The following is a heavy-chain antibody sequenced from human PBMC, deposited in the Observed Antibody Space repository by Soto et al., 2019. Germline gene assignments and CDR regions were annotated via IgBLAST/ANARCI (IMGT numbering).Heavy chain of an antibody. CDR2: IIPIFGTA. Sequence: SVKVSCKASGYTFTSYDINWVRQAPGQGLEWMGGIIPIFGTANYAQKFQGRVTITADESTSTAYMELSSLRSEDTAVYYCARDTRPAYGPIQYYYGMDVWGQGTTVTVSS. V-gene: IGHV1-69*13. J-gene: IGHJ6*02. CDR3: ARDTRPAYGPIQYYYGMDV. D-gene: IGHD4-17*01. CDR1: GYTFTSYD.